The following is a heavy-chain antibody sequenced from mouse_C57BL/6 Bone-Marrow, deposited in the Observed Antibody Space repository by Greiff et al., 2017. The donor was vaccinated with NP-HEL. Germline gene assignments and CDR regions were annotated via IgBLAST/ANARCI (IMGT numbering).Heavy chain of an antibody. D-gene: IGHD1-1*01. J-gene: IGHJ3*01. V-gene: IGHV5-4*01. Sequence: EVQLVESGGGLVKPGGSLKLSCAASGFTFSSYAMSWVRQTPEKRLEWVATISDGGSYTYYPDNVKGRFTISRDNAKNNLYLQMSHLKSEDTAMYYCARDPHYYGSSQFAYWGQGTLVTVSA. CDR2: ISDGGSYT. CDR3: ARDPHYYGSSQFAY. CDR1: GFTFSSYA.